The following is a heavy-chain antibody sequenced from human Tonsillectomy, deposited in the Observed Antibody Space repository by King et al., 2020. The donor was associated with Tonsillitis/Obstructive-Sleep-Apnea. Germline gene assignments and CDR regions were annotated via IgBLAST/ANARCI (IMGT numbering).Heavy chain of an antibody. CDR2: MNPNSGNT. CDR1: GYTFTNYD. Sequence: VQLVESGAEVKKPGASVKVSCKASGYTFTNYDINWVRQATGQGLEWMGWMNPNSGNTGYAQKFQGRLTMTWSTSISTAYMELSSLRSEDTAVYYCARGVANMDVWGTGTTVTVSS. D-gene: IGHD2-15*01. CDR3: ARGVANMDV. V-gene: IGHV1-8*01. J-gene: IGHJ6*03.